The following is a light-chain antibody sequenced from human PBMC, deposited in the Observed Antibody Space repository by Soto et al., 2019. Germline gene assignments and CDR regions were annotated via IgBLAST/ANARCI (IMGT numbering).Light chain of an antibody. J-gene: IGKJ1*01. CDR1: QSISTW. Sequence: DIQITQSPSTLSSSVSERVTITCRASQSISTWLAWYQQKPGKAPKLLIYDASSLESGVPSRFSGSGSGTDFTLTISSLQPDDFATYYCQQYDSYSLTFGRGTKVDNK. V-gene: IGKV1-5*01. CDR3: QQYDSYSLT. CDR2: DAS.